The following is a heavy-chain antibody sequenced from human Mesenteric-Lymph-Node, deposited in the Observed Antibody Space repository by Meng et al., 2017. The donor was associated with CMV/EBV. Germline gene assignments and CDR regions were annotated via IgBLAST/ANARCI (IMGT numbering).Heavy chain of an antibody. D-gene: IGHD2-2*01. Sequence: GESLKISCAASGFTFSSYDMHWVRQATGKGLEWVSAIGTAGDTYYPGSVKGRFTISREDAKNSLYLQMNSLRAGDTAVYYCARAYCGSTSCYENYYYYSMDVWGQGTTVTGLL. CDR2: IGTAGDT. CDR3: ARAYCGSTSCYENYYYYSMDV. V-gene: IGHV3-13*01. J-gene: IGHJ6*02. CDR1: GFTFSSYD.